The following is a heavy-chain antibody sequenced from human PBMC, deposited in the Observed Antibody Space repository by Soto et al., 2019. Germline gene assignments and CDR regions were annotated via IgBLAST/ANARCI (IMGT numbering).Heavy chain of an antibody. V-gene: IGHV1-2*02. CDR2: INPNSGDT. D-gene: IGHD3-22*01. CDR3: ARARTNYYNTSDYEF. Sequence: ASVKVSCKASGYTFIGYYMHWVRQAPGQGLEWMGWINPNSGDTNYAQKFQGRVTMTRDTSISTAYTELSRLRFDDTAVYYCARARTNYYNTSDYEFWGQGTLVTV. CDR1: GYTFIGYY. J-gene: IGHJ4*02.